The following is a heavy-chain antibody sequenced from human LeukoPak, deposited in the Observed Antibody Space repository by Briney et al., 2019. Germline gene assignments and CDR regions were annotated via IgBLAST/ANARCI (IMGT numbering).Heavy chain of an antibody. D-gene: IGHD1-26*01. V-gene: IGHV1-2*02. Sequence: ASVTVSCKASGYTFTGYYMHWVRQAPGQGLEWMGWINPNSGGKNYAQKFQGRVSMTRDTSISTAYMELSRLRSDDTAVYYCARDGIGHLVSYYYYGMDVWGQGTTVTVSS. CDR2: INPNSGGK. CDR1: GYTFTGYY. CDR3: ARDGIGHLVSYYYYGMDV. J-gene: IGHJ6*02.